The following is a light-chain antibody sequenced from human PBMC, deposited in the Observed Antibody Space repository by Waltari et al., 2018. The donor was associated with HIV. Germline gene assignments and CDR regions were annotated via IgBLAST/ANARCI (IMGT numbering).Light chain of an antibody. Sequence: QSVVTKPPSVSAAPGQKVTISCSGSSSNIGGSNVSWYQHLPGTAPKLLIYDNIKRPSGIPDRFSGSKSGTSATLGITGLQTGDEADYYCGAWDTRLTVEVFGGGTRLTVL. CDR2: DNI. CDR3: GAWDTRLTVEV. J-gene: IGLJ2*01. CDR1: SSNIGGSN. V-gene: IGLV1-51*01.